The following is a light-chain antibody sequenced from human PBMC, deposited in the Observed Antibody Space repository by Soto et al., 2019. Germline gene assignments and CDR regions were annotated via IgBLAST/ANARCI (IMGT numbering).Light chain of an antibody. CDR2: GAS. V-gene: IGKV3-20*01. Sequence: EVVLTQSPGSLSLSPGQRATLSCRASQSVDSTFFAWYQKKPGQAPRFLIYGASKRATGIPDRFSGGGSGTDFTLITSRLEPEDFAVYYCQQYMSSVTFGQGTKVEIK. CDR1: QSVDSTF. CDR3: QQYMSSVT. J-gene: IGKJ1*01.